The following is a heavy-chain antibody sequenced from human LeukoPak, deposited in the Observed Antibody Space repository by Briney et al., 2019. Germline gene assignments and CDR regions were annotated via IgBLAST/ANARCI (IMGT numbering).Heavy chain of an antibody. D-gene: IGHD3-10*01. V-gene: IGHV3-30*02. CDR3: AKGPRAYYYGSGTYSKESYLDY. CDR1: GFTFSSYG. CDR2: IRYDGSNK. Sequence: GGSLRLSCAASGFTFSSYGMHWVRQAPGKGLEWVACIRYDGSNKKYVDSVKGRFTISRDNSKNTLYLQMNSLRAEDTAVYYCAKGPRAYYYGSGTYSKESYLDYWGQGTLVTVSS. J-gene: IGHJ4*02.